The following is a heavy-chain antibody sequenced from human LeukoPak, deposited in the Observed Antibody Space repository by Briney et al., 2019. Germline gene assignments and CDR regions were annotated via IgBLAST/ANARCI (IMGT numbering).Heavy chain of an antibody. CDR3: ARVRSGWDTDL. CDR1: GYTFTSYY. CDR2: INTNTGNP. J-gene: IGHJ2*01. D-gene: IGHD5-18*01. Sequence: GASVKVSCKASGYTFTSYYMHWVRQDPGQGLEWMGWINTNTGNPTYAQGFTGRFVFSLDTSVSTAYLQINSLKAEDTAVYYCARVRSGWDTDLWGRGTLVTVSS. V-gene: IGHV7-4-1*02.